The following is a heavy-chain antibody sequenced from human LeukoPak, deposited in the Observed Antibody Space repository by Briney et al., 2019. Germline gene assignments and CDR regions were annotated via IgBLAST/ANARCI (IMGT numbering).Heavy chain of an antibody. CDR2: IYTSGST. J-gene: IGHJ4*02. CDR1: GGSISSYY. V-gene: IGHV4-4*07. CDR3: GRLRFLEWSQVDY. Sequence: PSETLSLTCTVSGGSISSYYWSWIRQPAGKGLEWIGRIYTSGSTYYNPSLKSRVTISVDTSKNQFSLKLSSVTAADTAVYYCGRLRFLEWSQVDYWGQGTLVTVSS. D-gene: IGHD3-3*01.